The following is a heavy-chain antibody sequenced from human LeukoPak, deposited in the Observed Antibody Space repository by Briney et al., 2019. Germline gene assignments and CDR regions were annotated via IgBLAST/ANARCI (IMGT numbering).Heavy chain of an antibody. J-gene: IGHJ3*02. V-gene: IGHV4-59*01. CDR3: ARGLVGGAFDI. D-gene: IGHD3-9*01. CDR2: IYYSRST. CDR1: GGSISSYY. Sequence: PSETLSLTCTVSGGSISSYYWSWIRQPPGKGLEWIGYIYYSRSTNYNPSLKSRVTISVDTSKNQFSLKLSSVTAADTAVYYCARGLVGGAFDIWGQGTMVTVSS.